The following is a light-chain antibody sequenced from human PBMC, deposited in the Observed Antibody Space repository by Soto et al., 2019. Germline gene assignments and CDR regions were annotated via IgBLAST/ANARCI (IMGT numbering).Light chain of an antibody. CDR3: SSYAGSNYFYVV. V-gene: IGLV2-8*01. J-gene: IGLJ2*01. Sequence: QSALTQPPSASGSPGQSVTISCTGTSSDVGGYNYVSWYQQHPGKAPKLMIYEVNTRPSGVPDRFSGSKSGNTASLTVSGLQAEDEAEYYCSSYAGSNYFYVVFGGGTKLTV. CDR1: SSDVGGYNY. CDR2: EVN.